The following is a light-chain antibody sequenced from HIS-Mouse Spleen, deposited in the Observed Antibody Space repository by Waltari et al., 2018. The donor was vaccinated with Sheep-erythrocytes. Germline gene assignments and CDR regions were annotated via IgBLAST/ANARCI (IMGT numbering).Light chain of an antibody. CDR1: SSDVGGYNY. J-gene: IGLJ1*01. CDR3: CSYAGSYNHV. V-gene: IGLV2-11*01. CDR2: YVS. Sequence: QSALTQPRSVSGSPGQSVTISCTGTSSDVGGYNYVSWYQQHPGKAPKLMIYYVSKRPSGVPDRFSGSKSCNTASLTISGLQAEDEADYYCCSYAGSYNHVFATGTKVTVL.